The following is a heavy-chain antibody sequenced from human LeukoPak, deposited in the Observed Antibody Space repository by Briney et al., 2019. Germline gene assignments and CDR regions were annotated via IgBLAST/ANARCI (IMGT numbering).Heavy chain of an antibody. CDR3: AKTRSSPCWFDP. CDR1: GGSISSSY. J-gene: IGHJ5*02. V-gene: IGHV4-4*07. CDR2: IYTNGGI. Sequence: PSETLSLTCTVSGGSISSSYWSWIRQPAGKGLEWIGRIYTNGGINYNPSLKSRVTISFDKSQNQLSLRLSSVTAADTAVYYCAKTRSSPCWFDPWGQGTRVWVSS.